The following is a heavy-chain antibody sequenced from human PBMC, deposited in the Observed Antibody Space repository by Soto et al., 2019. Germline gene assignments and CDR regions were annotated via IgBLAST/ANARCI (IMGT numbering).Heavy chain of an antibody. CDR2: IIPIFGTA. J-gene: IGHJ6*02. CDR3: ARESGTIFGVGIIPTGAYYYGMDV. CDR1: GGTFSSYA. Sequence: SVKVSCKASGGTFSSYAISWVRQAPGQGLEWMGGIIPIFGTANYAQKFQGRVTITADESTSTAYMELSSLRSEDTAVYYCARESGTIFGVGIIPTGAYYYGMDVWGQGTTVTVS. D-gene: IGHD3-3*01. V-gene: IGHV1-69*13.